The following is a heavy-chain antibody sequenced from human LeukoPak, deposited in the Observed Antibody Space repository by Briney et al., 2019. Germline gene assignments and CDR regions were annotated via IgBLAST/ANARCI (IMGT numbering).Heavy chain of an antibody. J-gene: IGHJ3*02. CDR1: GFTFSSYA. CDR3: TIDPRRITMVRDAFDI. D-gene: IGHD3-10*01. V-gene: IGHV3-30-3*01. Sequence: GGSLRLSCAASGFTFSSYAMHWVRQAPGKGLEWVAVISYDGSNKYYADSVKGRFTISRDNSENTLYLQMNSLRAEDTAVYYCTIDPRRITMVRDAFDIWGQGTMVTVSS. CDR2: ISYDGSNK.